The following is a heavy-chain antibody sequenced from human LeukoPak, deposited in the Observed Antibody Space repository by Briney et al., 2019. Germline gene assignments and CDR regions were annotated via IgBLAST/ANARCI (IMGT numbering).Heavy chain of an antibody. CDR1: GFTFDNYA. CDR2: ISWNSGYI. Sequence: GGSLRLSCAASGFTFDNYAMHWVRHAPGKGVEWLSIISWNSGYIGYADSVKGRFTISRDNAKKSLDLQMNSLSGEDTAFYYCAKVRGTYSSGYFFDYWGQGTLVTVSS. D-gene: IGHD6-19*01. J-gene: IGHJ4*02. V-gene: IGHV3-9*01. CDR3: AKVRGTYSSGYFFDY.